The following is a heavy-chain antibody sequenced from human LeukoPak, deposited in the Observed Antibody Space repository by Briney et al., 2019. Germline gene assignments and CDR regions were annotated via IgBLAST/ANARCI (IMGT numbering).Heavy chain of an antibody. CDR3: ASDPGYYDSSGYHLDY. J-gene: IGHJ4*02. CDR1: GFTFSSYS. D-gene: IGHD3-22*01. V-gene: IGHV3-21*01. CDR2: ISSSSTYI. Sequence: GGSLRLSCAASGFTFSSYSMNWVRQAPGKGLEWVSSISSSSTYIYYADSVKGRFTISRDNAKNSLYLQMNSLRAEDTAVYYCASDPGYYDSSGYHLDYWGQGTLVTVSS.